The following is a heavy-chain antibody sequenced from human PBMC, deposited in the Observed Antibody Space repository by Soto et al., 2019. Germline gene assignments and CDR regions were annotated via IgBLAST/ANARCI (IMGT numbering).Heavy chain of an antibody. Sequence: QITLRESGPTLVKPTQTLTLTCTFSGFSLSTSGVGVGWIRQPPGKALEWLALIYWNDDKRHSPSLKSRLTITKDTSKNQVVLTMTNMDPVDTATYWCVHSSGYEIFDYWGQGTLVTVSS. CDR1: GFSLSTSGVG. CDR3: VHSSGYEIFDY. J-gene: IGHJ4*02. D-gene: IGHD5-12*01. CDR2: IYWNDDK. V-gene: IGHV2-5*01.